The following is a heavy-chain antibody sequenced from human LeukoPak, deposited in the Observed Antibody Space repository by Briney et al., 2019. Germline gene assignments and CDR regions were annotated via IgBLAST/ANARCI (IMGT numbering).Heavy chain of an antibody. Sequence: AGGSLRLSCAASGFTFSSYEMNWVRQAPGKGLEWVSYISSSGSTIYYADSVKGRFTISRDNAKNSLYLQINSLRAEDTAVYYCARDRSIAARQDYFDYWGQGTLVTVSS. CDR2: ISSSGSTI. CDR1: GFTFSSYE. J-gene: IGHJ4*02. CDR3: ARDRSIAARQDYFDY. D-gene: IGHD6-6*01. V-gene: IGHV3-48*03.